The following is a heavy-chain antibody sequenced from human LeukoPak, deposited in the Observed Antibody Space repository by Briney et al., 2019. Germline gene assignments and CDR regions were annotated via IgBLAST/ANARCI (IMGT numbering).Heavy chain of an antibody. V-gene: IGHV1-24*01. CDR1: GYTLTELS. J-gene: IGHJ4*02. D-gene: IGHD1-26*01. CDR3: ARGVGATDY. Sequence: ASVKVSCKVSGYTLTELSMHWVRQAPGKGLEWMGGFDPEDGETIYAQKFQGRVTMTRNTSISTAYMELSSLRSEDTAVYYCARGVGATDYWGQGTLVTVSS. CDR2: FDPEDGET.